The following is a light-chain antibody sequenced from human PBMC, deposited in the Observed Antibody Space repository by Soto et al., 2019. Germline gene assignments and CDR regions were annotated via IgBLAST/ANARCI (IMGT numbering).Light chain of an antibody. V-gene: IGLV1-51*01. CDR3: GSWDSSLSAYV. CDR2: DDN. Sequence: QSVMTQPPSVSAAPGQPVTISCSGRSSNIGGNSVSWYQQLPGTAPKLLIYDDNKRPSGIPDRFSGSKSGTSATLGITGFQTGDEADYYCGSWDSSLSAYVFGTGTKLTVL. CDR1: SSNIGGNS. J-gene: IGLJ1*01.